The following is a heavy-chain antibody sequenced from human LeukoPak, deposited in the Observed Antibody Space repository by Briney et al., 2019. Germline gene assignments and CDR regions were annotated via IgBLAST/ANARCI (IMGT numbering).Heavy chain of an antibody. CDR2: IYYSGST. CDR1: GGSISSGGYY. CDR3: ARDSVAAAGIVF. Sequence: SETLSLTCTVSGGSISSGGYYWSWIRQHPGKGLEWIGYIYYSGSTYYNPSLKSRVTISVDTSKNQFSLKLSSVTAADTAVYYCARDSVAAAGIVFGGQGTLVTVSS. D-gene: IGHD6-13*01. V-gene: IGHV4-31*03. J-gene: IGHJ4*02.